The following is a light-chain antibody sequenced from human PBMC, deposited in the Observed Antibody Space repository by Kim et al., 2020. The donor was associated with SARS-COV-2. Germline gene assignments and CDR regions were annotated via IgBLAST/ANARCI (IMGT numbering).Light chain of an antibody. J-gene: IGKJ4*01. CDR3: QQHSNWPLT. V-gene: IGKV3-11*01. CDR2: DAS. Sequence: LSPGERATLSCRASQSVSSYLTWYQQKPGQAPRLLIYDASTRASGIPARFSGSGSGTDFTLTISSLEPEDFAVYYCQQHSNWPLTFGGGTKVEIK. CDR1: QSVSSY.